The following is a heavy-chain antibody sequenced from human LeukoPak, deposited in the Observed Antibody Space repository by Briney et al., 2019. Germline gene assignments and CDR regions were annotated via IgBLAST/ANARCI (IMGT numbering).Heavy chain of an antibody. CDR3: ARVRPTVRLIDY. V-gene: IGHV4-61*01. J-gene: IGHJ4*02. D-gene: IGHD2-8*01. CDR1: GGSVSSGSYY. CDR2: IYYIGST. Sequence: PSETLSLTCTVSGGSVSSGSYYCSWIRQPPGKGLEWIGNIYYIGSTTYNPSLKSRVTISVDTSKNQFSLRLSSVTAADTAVYYCARVRPTVRLIDYWGQGTLVTVSS.